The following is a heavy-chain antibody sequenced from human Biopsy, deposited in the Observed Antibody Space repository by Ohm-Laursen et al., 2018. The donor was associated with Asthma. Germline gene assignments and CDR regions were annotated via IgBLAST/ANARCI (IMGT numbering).Heavy chain of an antibody. V-gene: IGHV4-59*11. Sequence: SETLSLTYTVSGGSIRSHDWTWIRLPPGKGLEYIGDVSHTGSTNYNPSLKSRVTMSLDTSKNQFSLRLTSVTPADTAVYYCARIPRRSGSYFVDYWGQGTLVTVSS. CDR3: ARIPRRSGSYFVDY. CDR2: VSHTGST. CDR1: GGSIRSHD. J-gene: IGHJ4*02. D-gene: IGHD3-22*01.